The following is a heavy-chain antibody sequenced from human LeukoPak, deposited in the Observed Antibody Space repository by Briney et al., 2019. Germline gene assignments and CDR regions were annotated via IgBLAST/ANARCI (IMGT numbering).Heavy chain of an antibody. D-gene: IGHD3-3*01. CDR2: ISSNGGST. Sequence: GGSLRLSCAASGFTFSSYAMHWVRPAPGKGLEYVSAISSNGGSTYYANSVKGRFTISRDNSRNTLYLQMGSLRAEDMAVYYCARVGYYDFWSGTDYWGQGTLVTVSS. CDR1: GFTFSSYA. J-gene: IGHJ4*02. V-gene: IGHV3-64*01. CDR3: ARVGYYDFWSGTDY.